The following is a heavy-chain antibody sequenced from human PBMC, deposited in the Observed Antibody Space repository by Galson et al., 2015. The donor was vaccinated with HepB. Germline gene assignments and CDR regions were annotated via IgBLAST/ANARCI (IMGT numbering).Heavy chain of an antibody. V-gene: IGHV3-33*08. Sequence: SLRLSCAASGFSFSSYGMHWVRQAPGKGLEWVAVIWYDGSNRYYGDSVKGRFTISRDNFKNTLFLQMNSLRADDTAVYYCARDVMVRGVVGWFDPWGQGTLVTVS. J-gene: IGHJ5*02. D-gene: IGHD3-10*01. CDR2: IWYDGSNR. CDR3: ARDVMVRGVVGWFDP. CDR1: GFSFSSYG.